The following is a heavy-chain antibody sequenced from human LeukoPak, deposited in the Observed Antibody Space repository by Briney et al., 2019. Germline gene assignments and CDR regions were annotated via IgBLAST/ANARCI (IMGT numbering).Heavy chain of an antibody. Sequence: KAGESLKICCKGSGYSITSYWICWLRQMPGKGLEWMGIIYPGGSDTRYSPSFQGQITISADKSIGTAYLQWSSLKASDTAMYYCARHGEAFEYSGYDINWFDPWGQGTLVTVSS. CDR1: GYSITSYW. D-gene: IGHD5-12*01. J-gene: IGHJ5*02. V-gene: IGHV5-51*01. CDR3: ARHGEAFEYSGYDINWFDP. CDR2: IYPGGSDT.